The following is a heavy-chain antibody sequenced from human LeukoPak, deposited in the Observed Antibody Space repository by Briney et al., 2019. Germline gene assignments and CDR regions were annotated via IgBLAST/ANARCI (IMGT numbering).Heavy chain of an antibody. CDR1: GGSISSYY. J-gene: IGHJ5*02. D-gene: IGHD3-10*01. CDR2: ISYSGST. V-gene: IGHV4-59*01. CDR3: ARDTYGALNWFDP. Sequence: SETLSLTCTVSGGSISSYYWSWIRQPPGKGLEWIACISYSGSTKYNPSLKSRVTISVDTSKNQLSLKLSSVTAADTAVYYCARDTYGALNWFDPWGQGTLVTVSS.